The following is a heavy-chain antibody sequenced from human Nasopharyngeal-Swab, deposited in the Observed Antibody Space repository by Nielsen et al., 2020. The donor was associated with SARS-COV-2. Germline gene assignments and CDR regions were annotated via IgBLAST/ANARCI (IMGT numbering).Heavy chain of an antibody. CDR2: IDTDGTIT. CDR3: AKDLPGYKGFDY. Sequence: GESLKISCAASGFTFSTYWMHWVRQPPGKGLLWVSRIDTDGTITDYADSVKGRFTISRDNAKNTLYLQMNSLRTEDSALYYCAKDLPGYKGFDYWGQGTLVTVSS. CDR1: GFTFSTYW. V-gene: IGHV3-74*01. D-gene: IGHD5-24*01. J-gene: IGHJ4*02.